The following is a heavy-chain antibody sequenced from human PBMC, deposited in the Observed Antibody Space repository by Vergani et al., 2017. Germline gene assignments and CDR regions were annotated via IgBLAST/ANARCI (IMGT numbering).Heavy chain of an antibody. CDR1: GGSFTSYH. J-gene: IGHJ6*03. CDR2: MDHTGRP. CDR3: ARVNTETNGYLYYYYHMDV. Sequence: QVQLQQWGGGLLKPSETLSLTCVVNGGSFTSYHWTWIRQSPGEGLEWVGDMDHTGRPDYNPTLKSRLTMSVDKSRNQFSLTLKSVTATDTTIYFCARVNTETNGYLYYYYHMDVWGQGTAVTVS. V-gene: IGHV4-34*01. D-gene: IGHD4-11*01.